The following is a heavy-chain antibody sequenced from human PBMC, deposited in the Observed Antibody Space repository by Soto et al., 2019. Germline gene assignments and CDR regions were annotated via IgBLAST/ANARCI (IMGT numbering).Heavy chain of an antibody. D-gene: IGHD2-15*01. CDR2: IWYDGSNK. CDR1: GFTFSSYG. J-gene: IGHJ3*02. CDR3: ARYGGGDCSGGSCYRMDAFDI. Sequence: QVQLVESGGGVVKPGRSLRLSCAASGFTFSSYGMHWVRQAPGKGLEWVAVIWYDGSNKYYSDSVKGRFTISRDNAKNTLHLQMNSLRADDTAVYYCARYGGGDCSGGSCYRMDAFDIWGQGTMVTVSS. V-gene: IGHV3-33*01.